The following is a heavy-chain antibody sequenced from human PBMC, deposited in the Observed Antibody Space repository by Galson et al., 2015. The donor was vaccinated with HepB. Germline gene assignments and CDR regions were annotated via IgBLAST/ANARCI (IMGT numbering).Heavy chain of an antibody. V-gene: IGHV3-30-3*01. CDR2: ISYDGSNK. J-gene: IGHJ4*02. D-gene: IGHD3-16*01. CDR1: GFTFSSYA. Sequence: SLRLSCAASGFTFSSYAMHWVRQAPGKGLEWVAVISYDGSNKYYADSVKGRFTISRDNSKNTLYLQMNSLRAEDTAVYYCAREKGGGEFDYWGQGTLVTAS. CDR3: AREKGGGEFDY.